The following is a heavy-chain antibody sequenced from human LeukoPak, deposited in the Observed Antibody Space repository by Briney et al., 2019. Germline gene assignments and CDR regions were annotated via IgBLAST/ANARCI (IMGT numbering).Heavy chain of an antibody. D-gene: IGHD3-22*01. CDR1: GFTFSSYA. Sequence: PGGSLRLSCAASGFTFSSYAVSWVRQAPGKGLEWVSAISGSGGSTYYADSVKGGFTISRDNSKNTLYLQMNSLRAEQTAVYYCANDQWYYYDSSGCNAFDIWGQGTMLSV. CDR2: ISGSGGST. CDR3: ANDQWYYYDSSGCNAFDI. J-gene: IGHJ3*02. V-gene: IGHV3-23*01.